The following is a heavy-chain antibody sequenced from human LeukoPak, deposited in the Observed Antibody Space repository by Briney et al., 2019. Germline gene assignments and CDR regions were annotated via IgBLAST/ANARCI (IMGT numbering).Heavy chain of an antibody. CDR2: INPSGSST. J-gene: IGHJ6*02. D-gene: IGHD3-10*01. CDR1: GYTFTSYY. Sequence: ASVKVSCKASGYTFTSYYMHWVRQAPGQGLEWMGIINPSGSSTSYAQKFQGRVTMTRDTSTSTVYMELSSLRSEDTAVYYCARGEIRLQWFRGAFYYGMDVWGQGTTVTVSS. V-gene: IGHV1-46*01. CDR3: ARGEIRLQWFRGAFYYGMDV.